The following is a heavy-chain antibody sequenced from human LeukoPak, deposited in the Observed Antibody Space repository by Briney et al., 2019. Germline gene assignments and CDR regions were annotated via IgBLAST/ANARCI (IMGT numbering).Heavy chain of an antibody. J-gene: IGHJ4*02. D-gene: IGHD3-9*01. CDR1: GFNFSSYA. CDR3: ARGLTGYSRRGFDY. CDR2: ISYDGSNK. Sequence: PGRSLRLSCAASGFNFSSYAMHWVRQAPGKGLEWVAVISYDGSNKYYADSVKGRFTISRDNSKNTLYLQMNSLRAEDTAVYYCARGLTGYSRRGFDYWGQGTLVTVSS. V-gene: IGHV3-30*01.